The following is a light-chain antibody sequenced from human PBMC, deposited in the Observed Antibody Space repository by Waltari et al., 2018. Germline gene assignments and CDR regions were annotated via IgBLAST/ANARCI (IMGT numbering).Light chain of an antibody. CDR2: GAS. J-gene: IGKJ1*01. Sequence: EIVMTQSPGTLSVSPGERATLSCRASQSVNTNLAWYQQKPGQAPTHLIYGASIGATGITARFSGSGSGTEFTLTISSLQSGDFGIYYCQQYNNWPWTFGQGTKVEIK. CDR3: QQYNNWPWT. V-gene: IGKV3-15*01. CDR1: QSVNTN.